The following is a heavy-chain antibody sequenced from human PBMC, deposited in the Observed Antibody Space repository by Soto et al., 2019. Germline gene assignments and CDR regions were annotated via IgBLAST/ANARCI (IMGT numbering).Heavy chain of an antibody. CDR2: IIPILGIA. Sequence: QVQLVQSGAEVKKPGSSVKVSCKASGGTFSSYTISWVRQAPGQGLEWMGRIIPILGIANYAQKFQGRVTITADKSTSTAYMELSSLRSEDTAVYYCAREARYCSGGSCYSGDDWGQGTLVTVSS. CDR1: GGTFSSYT. D-gene: IGHD2-15*01. CDR3: AREARYCSGGSCYSGDD. J-gene: IGHJ4*02. V-gene: IGHV1-69*08.